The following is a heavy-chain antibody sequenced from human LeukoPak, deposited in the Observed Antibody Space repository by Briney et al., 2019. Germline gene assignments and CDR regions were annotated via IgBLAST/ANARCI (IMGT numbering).Heavy chain of an antibody. D-gene: IGHD2-2*01. V-gene: IGHV1-18*01. CDR1: GYTFTSYG. J-gene: IGHJ4*02. Sequence: ASVKVSCKASGYTFTSYGISWVRQAPGQGLEWMGWISAYNGNTNYAQRLQGRVTMTTDTSTSTAYMELRSLRSDDTAVYYCARIHCSSTSCYPAPLDYWGQGTLVTVSS. CDR3: ARIHCSSTSCYPAPLDY. CDR2: ISAYNGNT.